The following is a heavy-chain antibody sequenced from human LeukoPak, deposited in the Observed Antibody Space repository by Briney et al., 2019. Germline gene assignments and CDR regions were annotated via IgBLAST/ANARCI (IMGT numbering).Heavy chain of an antibody. CDR2: ISPSGGIT. Sequence: GGSLRLSCAASGFTFSNYAMSWVRQAPGKGLEWVSGISPSGGITYYTDSVKGRFTISRDDSKNTQSPQMHSLRAEDTAVYYCAELGITMIGGVWGKGTTVTISS. CDR3: AELGITMIGGV. D-gene: IGHD3-10*02. V-gene: IGHV3-23*01. J-gene: IGHJ6*04. CDR1: GFTFSNYA.